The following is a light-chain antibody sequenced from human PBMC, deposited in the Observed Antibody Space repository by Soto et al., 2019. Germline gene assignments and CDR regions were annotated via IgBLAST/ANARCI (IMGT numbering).Light chain of an antibody. CDR3: QQYDTWPPNLLT. V-gene: IGKV3D-15*01. J-gene: IGKJ4*01. Sequence: IVMTQSPVTLSVSPGERATLSCRASHNIDNSLAWYQLKPGQAPKLLIYGASARASGVPARFSGGGSGTEFTLTISSLQSEDFAIYYCQQYDTWPPNLLTFAGGTKVEIK. CDR2: GAS. CDR1: HNIDNS.